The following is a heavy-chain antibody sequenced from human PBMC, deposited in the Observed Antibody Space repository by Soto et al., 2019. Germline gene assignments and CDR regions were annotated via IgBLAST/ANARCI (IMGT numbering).Heavy chain of an antibody. CDR2: ISYDGSNK. CDR1: GFTFSSYA. D-gene: IGHD2-15*01. J-gene: IGHJ6*02. Sequence: QVQLVESGGGVVQPGRSLRLSCAASGFTFSSYAMHWVRQAPGKGLEWVAVISYDGSNKYYVDSVEGRFTISRDNSKNTLYLQMNSLRTEDTAVYYCAKEKIVVVVGGMDVWGQGTTVTVSS. CDR3: AKEKIVVVVGGMDV. V-gene: IGHV3-30*04.